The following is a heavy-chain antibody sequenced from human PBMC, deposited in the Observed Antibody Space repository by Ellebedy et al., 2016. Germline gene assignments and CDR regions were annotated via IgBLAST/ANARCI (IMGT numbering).Heavy chain of an antibody. Sequence: SETLSLTXTVSGVSITNNYWSWIRQPPGKGLEWFAYIYYTGNTEYNPSLKSRVTISVDTSKNQFSLKLNSVTAADTAVYYCASYDYGGNSPFDPWGQGTLVTVSS. CDR2: IYYTGNT. D-gene: IGHD4-23*01. J-gene: IGHJ5*02. CDR3: ASYDYGGNSPFDP. V-gene: IGHV4-59*01. CDR1: GVSITNNY.